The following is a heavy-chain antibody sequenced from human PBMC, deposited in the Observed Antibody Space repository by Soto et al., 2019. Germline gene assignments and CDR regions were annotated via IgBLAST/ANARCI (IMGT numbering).Heavy chain of an antibody. CDR3: VKGGQCGY. CDR2: VSGSTGNT. Sequence: EVQVLESGGALVQPGGSLRLSCAASGFTFSTNAMTWVRQAPGKGLEWVSAVSGSTGNTYYADSVKGRFTISRDISKSTLYLQIDNLRVEDTAIYYFVKGGQCGYWGQGTLVTVSS. CDR1: GFTFSTNA. J-gene: IGHJ4*02. V-gene: IGHV3-23*01. D-gene: IGHD3-10*01.